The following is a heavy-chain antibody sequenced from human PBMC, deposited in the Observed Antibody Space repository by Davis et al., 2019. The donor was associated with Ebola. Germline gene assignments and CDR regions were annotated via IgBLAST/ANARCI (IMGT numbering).Heavy chain of an antibody. V-gene: IGHV4-39*02. CDR1: GGSISSSSYY. J-gene: IGHJ4*02. D-gene: IGHD6-19*01. Sequence: MPGGSLRLSCTVSGGSISSSSYYWGWIRQPPGKGLEWIGSIYYSGSTYYNPSLKSRVTISVDTSKSQFSLNLSSVTAADTAVYYCARDSGWGIYNPFDYWGQGTLVTVSS. CDR2: IYYSGST. CDR3: ARDSGWGIYNPFDY.